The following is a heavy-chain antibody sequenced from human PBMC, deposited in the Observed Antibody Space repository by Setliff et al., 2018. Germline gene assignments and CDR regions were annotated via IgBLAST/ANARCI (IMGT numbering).Heavy chain of an antibody. CDR3: ARWNGSGYFYD. J-gene: IGHJ4*02. CDR2: IIPILETT. CDR1: GGAFSNYG. D-gene: IGHD3-3*01. V-gene: IGHV1-69*11. Sequence: SVKVSCKVSGGAFSNYGLSWVRQAPGQGLLWMGRIIPILETTNYAQNFQGRVSITADESTRTAYMELSSLTFEDTAVYYCARWNGSGYFYDWGQGTWVTVS.